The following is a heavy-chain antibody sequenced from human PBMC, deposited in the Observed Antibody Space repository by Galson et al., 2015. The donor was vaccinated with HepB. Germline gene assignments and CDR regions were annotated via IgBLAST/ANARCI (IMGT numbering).Heavy chain of an antibody. Sequence: SLRLSCAASGFDFSTHAMSWVRQAPGKGLEWVSTITGGGRTNYAGSVTGRFTISRDNSENTVYLQMSRLRPEDTAVYYCAKGTQRRLTTMTSHNYFDYWGQGTLVAVSS. CDR1: GFDFSTHA. V-gene: IGHV3-23*01. CDR3: AKGTQRRLTTMTSHNYFDY. D-gene: IGHD4-17*01. J-gene: IGHJ4*02. CDR2: ITGGGRT.